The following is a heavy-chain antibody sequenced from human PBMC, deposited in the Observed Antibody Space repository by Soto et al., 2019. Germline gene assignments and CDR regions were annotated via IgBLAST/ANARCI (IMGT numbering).Heavy chain of an antibody. Sequence: SETLSLTCTFSGGSIRSYYWSLIRQPPGKGLEWIGYIYYSGSTNYNPSLKSRVTKDTTKNQVVLTMTNMDPVDTATYYCVHSEQQLNFDYWGQGTLVTVSS. D-gene: IGHD6-13*01. V-gene: IGHV4-59*01. CDR1: GGSIRSYY. CDR2: IYYSGST. J-gene: IGHJ4*02. CDR3: VHSEQQLNFDY.